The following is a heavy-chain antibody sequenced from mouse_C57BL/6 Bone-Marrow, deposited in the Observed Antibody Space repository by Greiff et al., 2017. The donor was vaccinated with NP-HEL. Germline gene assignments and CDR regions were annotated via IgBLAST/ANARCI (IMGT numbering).Heavy chain of an antibody. J-gene: IGHJ3*01. CDR2: ISSGGSYT. Sequence: EVKLVESGGDLVKPGGSLKLSCAASGFTFSSYGMSWVRQTPDKMLEWVATISSGGSYTYYPDSVKGRFTISRDNAKNTLYLQMSSLKSEDTAMYYCARVGGYSFAYWGQGTLVTVSA. D-gene: IGHD2-3*01. V-gene: IGHV5-6*01. CDR1: GFTFSSYG. CDR3: ARVGGYSFAY.